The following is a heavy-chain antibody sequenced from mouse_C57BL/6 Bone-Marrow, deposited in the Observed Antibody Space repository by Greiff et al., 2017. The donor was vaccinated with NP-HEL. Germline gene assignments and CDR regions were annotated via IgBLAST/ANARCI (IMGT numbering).Heavy chain of an antibody. J-gene: IGHJ2*01. V-gene: IGHV1-15*01. Sequence: QVQLQQSGAALVRPGASVTLSCKASGYTFTDYEMHWLKQPPVHGLEWIGAIDPETGGTPYNQKFKGKAILTAEKSSSTAYMELRSLTSEDSAVYDGTRMDWGQGTTLTVSS. CDR3: TRMD. CDR2: IDPETGGT. CDR1: GYTFTDYE. D-gene: IGHD2-3*01.